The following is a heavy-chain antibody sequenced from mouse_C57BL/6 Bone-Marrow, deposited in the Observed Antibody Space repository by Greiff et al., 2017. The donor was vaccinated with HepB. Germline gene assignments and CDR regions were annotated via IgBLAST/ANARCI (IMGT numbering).Heavy chain of an antibody. CDR3: APLLHYAIDY. Sequence: QVQLKQPGAELVRPGSSVKLSCKASGYTFTSYWMDWVKQRPGQGLEWIGNIYPSDSETHYNQKFKDKATLTVDKSSSTAYMQLSSLTSEDSAVYYCAPLLHYAIDYWGQGTSVTVSS. J-gene: IGHJ4*01. V-gene: IGHV1-61*01. D-gene: IGHD2-1*01. CDR2: IYPSDSET. CDR1: GYTFTSYW.